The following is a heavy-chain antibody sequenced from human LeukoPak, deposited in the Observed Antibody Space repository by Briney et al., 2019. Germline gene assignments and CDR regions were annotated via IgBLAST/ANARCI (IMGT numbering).Heavy chain of an antibody. D-gene: IGHD3-10*01. J-gene: IGHJ4*02. CDR2: ISPSDGRI. CDR1: GYTFIRYY. V-gene: IGHV1-46*01. CDR3: ARSGGSGGYYNAADY. Sequence: GASVKVSCKTSGYTFIRYYIHWVRQAPGQGLEWMGVISPSDGRISYAQNFQGRVTMTRDTSTGTVYMDLSSLRSEDTALYYCARSGGSGGYYNAADYWGQGTLVIVSS.